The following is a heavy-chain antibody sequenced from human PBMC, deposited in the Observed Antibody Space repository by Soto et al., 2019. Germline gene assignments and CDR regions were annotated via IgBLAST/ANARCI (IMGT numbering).Heavy chain of an antibody. CDR1: GFTFDDYA. CDR3: AKDKHFWSGYYKAAFDY. V-gene: IGHV3-9*01. D-gene: IGHD3-3*02. J-gene: IGHJ4*02. CDR2: ISWNSGSI. Sequence: GGSLRLSCAASGFTFDDYAMHWVRQAPGKGLEWVSGISWNSGSIGYADSVKGRFTISRDNAKNSLYLQMNSLRAEDTALYYCAKDKHFWSGYYKAAFDYWGQGTLVTVSS.